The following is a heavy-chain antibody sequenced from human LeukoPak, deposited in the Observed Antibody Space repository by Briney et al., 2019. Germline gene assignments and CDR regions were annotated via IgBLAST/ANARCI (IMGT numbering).Heavy chain of an antibody. J-gene: IGHJ4*02. D-gene: IGHD3-3*01. Sequence: SETLSLTCTVSGGSLTTYYWSWIRQPPGKGLEWIGEINHSGSTNYNPSLKSRVTISVDTSKNQFSLKLSSVTAADTAVYYCARVIRTSGYYSNPKSGSFDFWGQGTLVTVSS. V-gene: IGHV4-34*01. CDR1: GGSLTTYY. CDR2: INHSGST. CDR3: ARVIRTSGYYSNPKSGSFDF.